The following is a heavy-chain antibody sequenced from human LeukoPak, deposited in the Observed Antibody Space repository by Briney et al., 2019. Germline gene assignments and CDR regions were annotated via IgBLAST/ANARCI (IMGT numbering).Heavy chain of an antibody. CDR3: ARRGPYDILTGYSKYYYYMDV. Sequence: NPSETLSLTCAVYGGSFSGYYWSWIRQPPGKGLEWIGEINHSGSTNYNPSLKSRVTISVDTSKNQFSLKLSSVTAADTAVYYCARRGPYDILTGYSKYYYYMDVWGKGTTVTISS. CDR1: GGSFSGYY. J-gene: IGHJ6*03. V-gene: IGHV4-34*01. CDR2: INHSGST. D-gene: IGHD3-9*01.